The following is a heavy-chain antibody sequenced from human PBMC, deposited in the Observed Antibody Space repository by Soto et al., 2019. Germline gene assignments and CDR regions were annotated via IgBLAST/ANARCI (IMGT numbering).Heavy chain of an antibody. CDR2: TSWNSGSI. Sequence: EVQLVESGGGLVQPGRSLRLSCAASGFTFDDYAMHWVRQAPGKGLEWVSGTSWNSGSIGYADSVKGRFTISRDNAKNSLYLQLNSLRAEDSALYYCAKGLGAGYDYYYGMDVWGQVTTVTVSS. V-gene: IGHV3-9*01. D-gene: IGHD3-16*01. CDR1: GFTFDDYA. CDR3: AKGLGAGYDYYYGMDV. J-gene: IGHJ6*02.